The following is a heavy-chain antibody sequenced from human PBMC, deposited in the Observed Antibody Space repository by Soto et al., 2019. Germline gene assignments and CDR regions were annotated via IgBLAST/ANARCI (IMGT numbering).Heavy chain of an antibody. D-gene: IGHD3-3*01. Sequence: QVQLVESGGGVVQPGRSLRLSCAASGFTFSTYGMHWVRQAPGKGLEWVAVISYDGSNKYYADSVKGRFTISRDNSKNTLYLQMNSLRAEDTAVYYCANPRGGRFLEWLFFSWGQGTLVTVSS. CDR1: GFTFSTYG. V-gene: IGHV3-30*18. CDR3: ANPRGGRFLEWLFFS. CDR2: ISYDGSNK. J-gene: IGHJ4*02.